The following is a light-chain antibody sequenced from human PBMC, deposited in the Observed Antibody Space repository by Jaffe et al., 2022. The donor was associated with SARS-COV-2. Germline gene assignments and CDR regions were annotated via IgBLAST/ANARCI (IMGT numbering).Light chain of an antibody. Sequence: EIVMTQSPATLSVSPGDRATLSCRASQHISNKLAWYQQKPAQPPRLLIYDASTRATGIPARFSGSGSGTEFTLTISSLQSEDFAVYYCQQYSDWPLTFGGGTNVEIK. J-gene: IGKJ4*01. CDR3: QQYSDWPLT. V-gene: IGKV3-15*01. CDR2: DAS. CDR1: QHISNK.